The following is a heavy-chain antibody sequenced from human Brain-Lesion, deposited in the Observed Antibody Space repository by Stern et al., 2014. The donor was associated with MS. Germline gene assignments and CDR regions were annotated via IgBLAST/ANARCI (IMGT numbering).Heavy chain of an antibody. CDR1: GFTFGDYA. Sequence: EVQLVESGGDLVQPGRSLRLSCAAFGFTFGDYAMHWVRQGPGKGLGWVSGSSWNSGTVGYADPVKGRFTTSRDTAYSSLYLQMNSLRPEDTALYYCARDITGSSAYFAYWGQGTLVTVSS. V-gene: IGHV3-9*01. D-gene: IGHD1-14*01. CDR2: SSWNSGTV. CDR3: ARDITGSSAYFAY. J-gene: IGHJ4*02.